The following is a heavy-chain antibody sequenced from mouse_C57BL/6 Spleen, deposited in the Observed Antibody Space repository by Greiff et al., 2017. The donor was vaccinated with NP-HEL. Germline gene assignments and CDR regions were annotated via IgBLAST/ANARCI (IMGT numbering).Heavy chain of an antibody. V-gene: IGHV5-17*01. D-gene: IGHD4-1*01. CDR2: ISSGSSTI. CDR1: GFTFSDYG. J-gene: IGHJ1*03. Sequence: EVKLVESGGGLVKPGGSLKLSCAASGFTFSDYGMHWVRQAPEKGLEWVAYISSGSSTIYYADTVKGRFTISRDNAKNTLFLQMTSLRSEDTAMYYCARRRFLGYFDVWGTGTTVTVSS. CDR3: ARRRFLGYFDV.